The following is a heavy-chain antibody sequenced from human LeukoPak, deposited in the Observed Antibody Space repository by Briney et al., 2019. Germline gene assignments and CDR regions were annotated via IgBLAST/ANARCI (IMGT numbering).Heavy chain of an antibody. Sequence: SETLSLTCTVSGGPISSSSYYWGWIRQPPGQGLEWIGSIYYSGSSYYNPSLKSRATISVDTSKNQFFLKLSSVTAADTAVYCCARDHRYSYGVDWYFDLWGRGTLVTVSS. CDR3: ARDHRYSYGVDWYFDL. CDR2: IYYSGSS. CDR1: GGPISSSSYY. J-gene: IGHJ2*01. V-gene: IGHV4-39*07. D-gene: IGHD5-18*01.